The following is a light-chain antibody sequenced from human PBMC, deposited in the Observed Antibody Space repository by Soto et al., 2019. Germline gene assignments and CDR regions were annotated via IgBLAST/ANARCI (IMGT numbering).Light chain of an antibody. CDR2: GVS. V-gene: IGLV2-14*01. CDR3: SSYTSLSSVV. CDR1: SSDVGGYNH. J-gene: IGLJ2*01. Sequence: QSALTQPASVSGSPGQSITISCTGTSSDVGGYNHVSWYQHPPGRAPKLILFGVSDRPSGVSHRFSGSKSGNTASLTISGLQGGDEADYYSSSYTSLSSVVFGEGTQVTAL.